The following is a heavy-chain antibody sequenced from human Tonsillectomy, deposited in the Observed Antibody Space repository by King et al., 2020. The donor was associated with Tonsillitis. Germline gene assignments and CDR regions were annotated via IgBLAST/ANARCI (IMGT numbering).Heavy chain of an antibody. CDR2: INSDGSST. CDR1: GFTFSSYW. Sequence: VQLVESGGGLVQPGGSLRLPCAASGFTFSSYWMHWVRQAPGKGLVWVSRINSDGSSTSYADSVKGRFTISRDNAKNTLYLQMNSLRAEDTAVYYCARHYGSGSYWFDPWGQGTLVTVSS. D-gene: IGHD3-10*01. CDR3: ARHYGSGSYWFDP. V-gene: IGHV3-74*01. J-gene: IGHJ5*02.